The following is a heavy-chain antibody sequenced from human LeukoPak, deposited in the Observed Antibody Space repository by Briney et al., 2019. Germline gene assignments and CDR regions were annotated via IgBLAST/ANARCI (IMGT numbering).Heavy chain of an antibody. D-gene: IGHD3-22*01. V-gene: IGHV5-10-1*01. CDR2: IDPIDSYT. CDR3: ARQEGSSYYYY. Sequence: GESLKISFKGSGYSFTSYWISWVRQMPGKGLEGMGRIDPIDSYTNYSPSFQGHVTISADKSISTAYLQWSSLKASDTAIYYCARQEGSSYYYYSGPGTLVTVSS. J-gene: IGHJ4*02. CDR1: GYSFTSYW.